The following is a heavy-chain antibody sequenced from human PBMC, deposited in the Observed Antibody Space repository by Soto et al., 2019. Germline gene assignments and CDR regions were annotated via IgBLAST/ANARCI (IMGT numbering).Heavy chain of an antibody. Sequence: GGSLRLSCAASGFTFSSYWMSWVRQAPGKGLEWVANIKQDGSEKYYVDSVKGRFTISRDNAKNSLYLQMNSLRAEDTAVYYCARVYGDYQFEYYYYYYMDVWGKGTTVTVS. CDR1: GFTFSSYW. CDR3: ARVYGDYQFEYYYYYYMDV. V-gene: IGHV3-7*01. CDR2: IKQDGSEK. D-gene: IGHD4-17*01. J-gene: IGHJ6*03.